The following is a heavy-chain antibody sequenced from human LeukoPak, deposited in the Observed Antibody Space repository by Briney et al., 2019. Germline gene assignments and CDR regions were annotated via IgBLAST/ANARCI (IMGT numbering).Heavy chain of an antibody. D-gene: IGHD1-26*01. CDR3: AKDSLREGIVGSTTRGVNDY. Sequence: GGSLRLSCAASGFTFSSYVMHWVRQAPGKGLEGVAIISYDGSNEYYADSVKGRFTISRDNSKNTLYLQMNSLRAADTAVYYCAKDSLREGIVGSTTRGVNDYWGQGTLVTVSS. CDR1: GFTFSSYV. V-gene: IGHV3-30*04. J-gene: IGHJ4*02. CDR2: ISYDGSNE.